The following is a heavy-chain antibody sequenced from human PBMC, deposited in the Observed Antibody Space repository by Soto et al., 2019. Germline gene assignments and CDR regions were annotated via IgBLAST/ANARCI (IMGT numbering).Heavy chain of an antibody. Sequence: GGSLRLSCAASGFTFSSYWMDWVRQAPGKGLVWVSRINSDGSRTSYADSVKGRFTISRDTAKNTLYLQMNSLRAEDTAVYYCARPYYGSDSPDYGMDVWGQGTTVTVS. CDR2: INSDGSRT. J-gene: IGHJ6*02. D-gene: IGHD3-10*01. V-gene: IGHV3-74*01. CDR3: ARPYYGSDSPDYGMDV. CDR1: GFTFSSYW.